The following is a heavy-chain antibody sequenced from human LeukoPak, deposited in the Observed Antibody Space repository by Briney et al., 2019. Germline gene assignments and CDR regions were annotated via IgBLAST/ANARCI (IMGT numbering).Heavy chain of an antibody. CDR2: IYYSGST. CDR3: ARGVGPVDYYYMDV. CDR1: GGSISSGDYY. J-gene: IGHJ6*03. V-gene: IGHV4-30-4*08. D-gene: IGHD1-26*01. Sequence: SETLSLTCTVSGGSISSGDYYWRWIRQPPGKGLEWIGYIYYSGSTYYNPSLKSRVTISVDTSKNQFSLKLSSVTAADTAVYYCARGVGPVDYYYMDVWGKGTTVTVSS.